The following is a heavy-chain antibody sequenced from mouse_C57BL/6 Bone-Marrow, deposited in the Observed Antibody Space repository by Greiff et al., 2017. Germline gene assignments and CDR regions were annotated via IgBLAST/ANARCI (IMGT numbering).Heavy chain of an antibody. J-gene: IGHJ2*01. Sequence: VQLQQSGAELVRPGTSVKMSCKASGYTFTNYWIGWAKQRPGHGLEWIGDIYPGGGYTNYNEKFKGKATLTADKSSSTAYMQFSSLASEDSAIYYCARGEGYDYWGQGTTLTVSS. CDR3: ARGEGYDY. D-gene: IGHD2-13*01. CDR1: GYTFTNYW. V-gene: IGHV1-63*01. CDR2: IYPGGGYT.